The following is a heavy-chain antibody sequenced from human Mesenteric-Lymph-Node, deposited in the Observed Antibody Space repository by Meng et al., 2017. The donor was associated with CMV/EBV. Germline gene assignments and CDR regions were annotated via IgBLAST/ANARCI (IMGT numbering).Heavy chain of an antibody. Sequence: GGSLRLSCAASGFVFSSYSMHWVRQAPGKGLEWVTVISYDGSNKYYADSVKGRFTISRDNSKNTLYVHINSLRADDTAVYYCARARGNGDDSKYNWFDSWGQGALVTVSS. J-gene: IGHJ5*01. D-gene: IGHD2-21*02. V-gene: IGHV3-30-3*01. CDR1: GFVFSSYS. CDR3: ARARGNGDDSKYNWFDS. CDR2: ISYDGSNK.